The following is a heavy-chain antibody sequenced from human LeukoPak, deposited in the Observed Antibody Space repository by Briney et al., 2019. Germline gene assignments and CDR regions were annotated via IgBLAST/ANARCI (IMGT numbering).Heavy chain of an antibody. CDR3: ARRGYCSGGSCYAGDY. V-gene: IGHV5-51*01. CDR2: IYPGDSDT. Sequence: GESLKISCKGSGYSFTSCWIGWVRQMPGKGLEWMGIIYPGDSDTRYSPSFQGQVTISADKSISTAYLQWSSLKASDTAMYYCARRGYCSGGSCYAGDYWGQGTLVTVSS. D-gene: IGHD2-15*01. J-gene: IGHJ4*02. CDR1: GYSFTSCW.